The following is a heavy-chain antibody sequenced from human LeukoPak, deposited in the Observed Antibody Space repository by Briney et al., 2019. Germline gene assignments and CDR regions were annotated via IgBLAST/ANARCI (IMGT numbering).Heavy chain of an antibody. Sequence: ASVKVSCKASGGTFTKLAFSWVRQAPGQGLEWMGRIVPILNRTNYAQRFQGRVTITADISTGTVYMDLSSLRSEDTAVYYCARVYVGSTTTYPYDYWGQGTLVTVSS. V-gene: IGHV1-69*04. CDR2: IVPILNRT. CDR1: GGTFTKLA. CDR3: ARVYVGSTTTYPYDY. J-gene: IGHJ4*02. D-gene: IGHD3-16*01.